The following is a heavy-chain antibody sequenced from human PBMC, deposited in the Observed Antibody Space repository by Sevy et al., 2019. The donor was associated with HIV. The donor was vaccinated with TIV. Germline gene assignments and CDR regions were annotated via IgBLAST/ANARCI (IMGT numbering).Heavy chain of an antibody. V-gene: IGHV3-23*01. CDR1: GFTFNKYS. CDR2: LSFGCGEM. CDR3: AREGCTKPHDY. J-gene: IGHJ4*02. Sequence: GGSLRLSCAASGFTFNKYSMSWVRQPPGKGLEWVATLSFGCGEMNYADSVKGRFTIARDNSKNSFYLQMINLRAEDTALYYCAREGCTKPHDYWGQGTLVTVSS. D-gene: IGHD2-8*01.